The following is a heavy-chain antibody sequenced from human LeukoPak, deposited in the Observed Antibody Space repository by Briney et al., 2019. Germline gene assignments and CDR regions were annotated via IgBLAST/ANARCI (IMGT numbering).Heavy chain of an antibody. D-gene: IGHD5-24*01. CDR3: ARYRKVEMATKIPADAFDI. V-gene: IGHV6-1*01. CDR2: TYYRSKWYN. CDR1: GDSVSSNSAA. J-gene: IGHJ3*02. Sequence: SQTLSLTCAISGDSVSSNSAAWNWIRQSPSRGLEWLGRTYYRSKWYNDYAVSVKSRITINPDTSKNQFSLKLSSVTAADTAVYYCARYRKVEMATKIPADAFDIWGQGTMVTVSS.